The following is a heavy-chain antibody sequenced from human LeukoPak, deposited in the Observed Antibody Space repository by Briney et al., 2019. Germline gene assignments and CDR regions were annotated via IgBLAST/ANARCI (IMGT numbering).Heavy chain of an antibody. Sequence: GGSLRLSCAASGFTFDDYAMHWVRQAPGKGLEWVSVIYSGGSTYYADSVKGRFTISRDNSKNTLYLQMNSLRAEDTAVYYCASWGRTWATAYYDILTGYYNYYYYYGMDVWGQGTTVTVSS. J-gene: IGHJ6*02. CDR3: ASWGRTWATAYYDILTGYYNYYYYYGMDV. V-gene: IGHV3-66*01. CDR1: GFTFDDYA. D-gene: IGHD3-9*01. CDR2: IYSGGST.